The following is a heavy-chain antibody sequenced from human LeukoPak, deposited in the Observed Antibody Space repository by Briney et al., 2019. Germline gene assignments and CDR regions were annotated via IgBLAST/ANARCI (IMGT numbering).Heavy chain of an antibody. V-gene: IGHV1-46*01. CDR1: GYTFTSYY. CDR2: INPSGGST. J-gene: IGHJ5*02. D-gene: IGHD3-22*01. CDR3: ASSADSRGYYTWFDP. Sequence: ASVKVSCKASGYTFTSYYMHWVRQAPGQGLEWMGIINPSGGSTSYAQNFQGRVTMTRDTSTSTVYMQLSSLRSEDTAVYYCASSADSRGYYTWFDPWGQGTLVTVSS.